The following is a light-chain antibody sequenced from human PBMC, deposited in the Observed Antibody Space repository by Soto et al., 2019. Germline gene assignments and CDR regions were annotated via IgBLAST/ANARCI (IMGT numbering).Light chain of an antibody. V-gene: IGKV1-39*01. CDR2: AAS. CDR1: QSISSY. CDR3: QQANSFT. J-gene: IGKJ5*01. Sequence: DIQMTQSPSSLSASVGDRVTITCRASQSISSYLNWYQQKPGKAPKLLIYAASSLQSGVPPRFSGSGSGTDFTLTISSLQPEDFATYYCQQANSFTFGQGTRLEIK.